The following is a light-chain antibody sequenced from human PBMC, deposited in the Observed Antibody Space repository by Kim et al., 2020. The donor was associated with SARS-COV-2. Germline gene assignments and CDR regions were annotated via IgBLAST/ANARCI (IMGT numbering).Light chain of an antibody. CDR2: EAS. CDR1: LSVTSD. V-gene: IGKV3-15*01. CDR3: QHYNNWPYT. J-gene: IGKJ2*01. Sequence: SGTREGKAALSCMASLSVTSDLRRYQHKPGQDPWLLIFEASTSATDVPARFSGSGSGTEFTLTISSLQSEDFAFYYCQHYNNWPYTFGQGTKLEI.